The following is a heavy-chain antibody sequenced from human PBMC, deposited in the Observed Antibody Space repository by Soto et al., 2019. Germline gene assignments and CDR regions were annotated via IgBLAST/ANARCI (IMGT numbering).Heavy chain of an antibody. J-gene: IGHJ6*03. CDR1: GFTFSSYG. D-gene: IGHD7-27*01. Sequence: GGSLRLSCAASGFTFSSYGMHWVRQAPGKGLEWVAVIWYDGSNKYYADSVKGRFTISRDNSKNTLYLQMNSLRAEDTAVYYCAREHGDLAFISYYYYYYMDVWGKGTTVTVSS. V-gene: IGHV3-33*01. CDR3: AREHGDLAFISYYYYYYMDV. CDR2: IWYDGSNK.